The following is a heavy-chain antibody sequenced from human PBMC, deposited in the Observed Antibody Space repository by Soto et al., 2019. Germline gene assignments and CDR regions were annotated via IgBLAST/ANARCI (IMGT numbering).Heavy chain of an antibody. D-gene: IGHD3-22*01. CDR1: GGSLSNYG. J-gene: IGHJ6*02. CDR2: IIPVFGTP. V-gene: IGHV1-69*12. Sequence: QVQLVQSGAEVKKPGSSVKVSCKASGGSLSNYGIGWVRQAPGQGLEWMGAIIPVFGTPNYAQKFQDRVRITADESTTTVYMEVRSLTSEDTAVYYCARGDATKIVVTTYYAMDVWGQGTTVPVSS. CDR3: ARGDATKIVVTTYYAMDV.